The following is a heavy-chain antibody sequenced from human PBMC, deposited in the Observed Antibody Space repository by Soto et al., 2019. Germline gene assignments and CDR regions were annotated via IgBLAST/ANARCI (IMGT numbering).Heavy chain of an antibody. CDR2: IRSKTYGGTT. CDR3: TRDILIGSDYYGMDV. CDR1: GFTFGAYA. D-gene: IGHD1-26*01. V-gene: IGHV3-49*03. Sequence: CSAAGFTFGAYAMSWLRQAPGKGLEWVGFIRSKTYGGTTEYAASVKGRFSISRDDSNSVAYLQMSSLETEDTAVYYCTRDILIGSDYYGMDVWGQGTTVTVSS. J-gene: IGHJ6*02.